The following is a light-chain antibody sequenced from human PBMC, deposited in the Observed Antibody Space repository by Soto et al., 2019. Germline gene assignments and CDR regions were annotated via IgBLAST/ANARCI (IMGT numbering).Light chain of an antibody. CDR1: QSVSTSY. V-gene: IGKV3-20*01. Sequence: EVVLTQSPGTLSLSPGERAALFCRASQSVSTSYLAWYQQKPGQAPRLLIYGASSRATGIPDRFSGSGSGTDFILIISRLEPEDFAVYYCQQYGSSPMYTFGQGTKLEIK. J-gene: IGKJ2*01. CDR3: QQYGSSPMYT. CDR2: GAS.